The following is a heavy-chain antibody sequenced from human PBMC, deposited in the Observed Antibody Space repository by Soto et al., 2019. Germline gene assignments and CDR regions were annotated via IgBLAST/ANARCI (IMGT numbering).Heavy chain of an antibody. CDR2: IYYSGST. Sequence: QVQLQESGPGLVKPSETLSLTCSVSGGSVSSGSYYWSWIRQPPGKGLEWIGYIYYSGSTNYNPSLKSRVTISVDRSKKQVSLKLSSVTAADTAVYYCARDKFDFWSSNSLRFYYGMDVWGQGTTVTVSS. CDR1: GGSVSSGSYY. V-gene: IGHV4-61*01. CDR3: ARDKFDFWSSNSLRFYYGMDV. D-gene: IGHD3-3*01. J-gene: IGHJ6*02.